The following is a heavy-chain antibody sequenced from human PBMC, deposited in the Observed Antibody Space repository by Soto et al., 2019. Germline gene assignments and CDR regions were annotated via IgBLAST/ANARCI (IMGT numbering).Heavy chain of an antibody. CDR3: ARDYNGAFDI. Sequence: PGGSLILSCAASGFTFSSYAMSWVRQAPGKGLEWVSAISGSGGSTYYADSVKGRFTISRDNAKNTVYLQMNSLRAEDTAVYYCARDYNGAFDIWGQGTMVTVSS. CDR1: GFTFSSYA. CDR2: ISGSGGST. J-gene: IGHJ3*02. V-gene: IGHV3-23*01. D-gene: IGHD3-10*01.